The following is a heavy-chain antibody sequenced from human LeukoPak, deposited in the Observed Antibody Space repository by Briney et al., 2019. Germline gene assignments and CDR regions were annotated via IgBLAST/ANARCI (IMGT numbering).Heavy chain of an antibody. CDR1: GFTFSSYS. CDR2: ISSSSSYI. D-gene: IGHD6-25*01. Sequence: PGGSLRLSCAASGFTFSSYSMNWVRQAPGKGLEWVSSISSSSSYIYYADSVKGRFTISRDNAKNSLYLQMNSLRAEDTAVYYCARRVSTSGRGLGYWGQGTLVTVSS. CDR3: ARRVSTSGRGLGY. J-gene: IGHJ4*02. V-gene: IGHV3-21*01.